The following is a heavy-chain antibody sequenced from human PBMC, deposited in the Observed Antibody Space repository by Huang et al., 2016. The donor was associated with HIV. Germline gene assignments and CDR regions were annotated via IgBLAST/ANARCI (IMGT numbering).Heavy chain of an antibody. CDR1: GGSISSSSYY. Sequence: QLQLQESGPGLVKPSETLSLTCTVSGGSISSSSYYWGWGRQPPGKGLEWIGSIYYSGSTDDNPSLKSRVTRSVDTSKNQFSLKLSSVTAADTAVYYCARRLRLGYYFDYWGQGTLVTVSS. CDR3: ARRLRLGYYFDY. V-gene: IGHV4-39*01. D-gene: IGHD3-10*01. J-gene: IGHJ4*02. CDR2: IYYSGST.